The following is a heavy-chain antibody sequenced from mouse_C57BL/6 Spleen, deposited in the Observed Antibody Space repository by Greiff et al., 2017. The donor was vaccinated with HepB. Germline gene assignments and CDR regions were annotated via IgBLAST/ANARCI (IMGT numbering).Heavy chain of an antibody. V-gene: IGHV1-80*01. J-gene: IGHJ3*01. Sequence: VKLQESGAELVKPGASVKISCKASGYAFSSYWMNWVKQRPGKGLEWIGQIYPGDGDTNYNGKFKGKATLTADKSSSTAYMQLSSLTSEDSAVYFCARSDDGYYPAYWGQGTLVTVSA. CDR3: ARSDDGYYPAY. CDR1: GYAFSSYW. CDR2: IYPGDGDT. D-gene: IGHD2-3*01.